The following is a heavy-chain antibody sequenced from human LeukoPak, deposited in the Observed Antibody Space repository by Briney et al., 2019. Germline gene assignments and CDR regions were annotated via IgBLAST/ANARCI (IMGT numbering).Heavy chain of an antibody. D-gene: IGHD3-3*01. CDR1: GFTFSNYW. J-gene: IGHJ4*02. Sequence: GGSLRLSCAASGFTFSNYWMSWVRRAPGKGLEWVANIKQDGSETYYVDSVRGRFTISRDNAKKSLYLQMNSLRAEDTAVYYCARDFWGAYRVDYYDYWGQGTLVTVSS. CDR3: ARDFWGAYRVDYYDY. V-gene: IGHV3-7*01. CDR2: IKQDGSET.